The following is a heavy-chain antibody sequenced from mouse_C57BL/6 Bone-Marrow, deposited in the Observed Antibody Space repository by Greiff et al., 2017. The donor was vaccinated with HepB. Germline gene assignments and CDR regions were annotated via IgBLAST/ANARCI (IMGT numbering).Heavy chain of an antibody. Sequence: EVQLQQSGPELVKPGASVKISCKASGYTFTDYYMNWVKQSHGKSLEWIGDINPNNGGTSYNQKFKGKATLTVDKSSSTAYMGLRSLTSEDSAVYYCARGDYGSSSPGYWGQGTTLTVSS. D-gene: IGHD1-1*01. CDR2: INPNNGGT. J-gene: IGHJ2*01. CDR1: GYTFTDYY. CDR3: ARGDYGSSSPGY. V-gene: IGHV1-26*01.